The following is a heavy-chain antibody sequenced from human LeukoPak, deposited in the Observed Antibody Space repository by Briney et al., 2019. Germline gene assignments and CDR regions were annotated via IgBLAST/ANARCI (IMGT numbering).Heavy chain of an antibody. Sequence: SETLSLTCAVYGGSFSGYYWSWIRQPPGKGLEWIGEISHSGSTNYNPSLKSRVTISVDTSKNQFSLKLSSVTAADTAVYYCARTSKWTSFDYWGQGTLVTVSS. D-gene: IGHD1-26*01. CDR3: ARTSKWTSFDY. J-gene: IGHJ4*02. CDR1: GGSFSGYY. V-gene: IGHV4-34*01. CDR2: ISHSGST.